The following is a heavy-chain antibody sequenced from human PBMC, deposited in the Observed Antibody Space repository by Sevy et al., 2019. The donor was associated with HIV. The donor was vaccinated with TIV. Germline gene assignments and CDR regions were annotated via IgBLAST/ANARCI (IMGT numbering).Heavy chain of an antibody. V-gene: IGHV3-30*18. CDR1: GFTFSSYV. CDR2: ITYDVSNQ. D-gene: IGHD2-2*02. J-gene: IGHJ5*01. Sequence: GGSLRLSCAASGFTFSSYVMHWVRQAPGKGLEWVAVITYDVSNQYYTDSVKGRFTISRNDSKNTLYLQMNSLRAEDTAVYYCAKDHALNTLWVNNWFESWGKGTLVTVSS. CDR3: AKDHALNTLWVNNWFES.